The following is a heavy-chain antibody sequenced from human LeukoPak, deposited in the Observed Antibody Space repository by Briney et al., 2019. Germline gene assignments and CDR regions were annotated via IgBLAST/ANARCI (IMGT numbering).Heavy chain of an antibody. J-gene: IGHJ3*02. D-gene: IGHD3-22*01. V-gene: IGHV4-34*01. CDR1: GGSFSGYY. Sequence: RSSETLSLTCAVYGGSFSGYYWSWIRQPPGKGLEWIGEINHSGSTNYNPSLKSRVTISVDTSKHQFSLNLSSVTAADTAVYYCVRDQKTMTWGAFDIWGQGTMVTVSS. CDR2: INHSGST. CDR3: VRDQKTMTWGAFDI.